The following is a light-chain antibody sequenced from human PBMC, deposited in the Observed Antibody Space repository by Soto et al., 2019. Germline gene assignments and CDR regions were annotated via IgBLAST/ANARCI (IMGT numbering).Light chain of an antibody. J-gene: IGKJ1*01. CDR2: DAA. CDR3: QYDSSFRT. CDR1: QSVSIW. Sequence: DIQMTQSPSTLSASVGDRVTITCRASQSVSIWLAWYQQKPGKAPRLLIYDAASLKTGVPSRFSGSGSGTNFTLTISSLQPDDFATYYCQYDSSFRTFGQGTKVDIK. V-gene: IGKV1-5*01.